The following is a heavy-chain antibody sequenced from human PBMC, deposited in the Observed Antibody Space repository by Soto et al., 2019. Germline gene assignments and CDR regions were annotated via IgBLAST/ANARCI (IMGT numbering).Heavy chain of an antibody. D-gene: IGHD4-4*01. Sequence: SETLSLTCTVSGDSISSYYWNWMRRPPGKGLEWIGYIYNNENTNYSPSLKSRVTMSIDTSKKQFSLNLSSATAADTAVYYCARGPDYRYYYGMDVWGQGTSVTVSS. V-gene: IGHV4-59*01. CDR1: GDSISSYY. CDR3: ARGPDYRYYYGMDV. J-gene: IGHJ6*02. CDR2: IYNNENT.